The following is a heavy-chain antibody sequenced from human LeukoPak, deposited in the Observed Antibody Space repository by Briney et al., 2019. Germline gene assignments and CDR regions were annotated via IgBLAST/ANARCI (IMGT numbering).Heavy chain of an antibody. D-gene: IGHD2-21*01. J-gene: IGHJ4*02. CDR3: ARVGVSYFDY. V-gene: IGHV3-48*03. Sequence: PGGSLRLSCAASGFTFSSYEMNWVRQAPGRGLEWVSYISSSGSTIYYADSVKGRFTISRDNAKNSPYLQMNSLRAEDTAVYYCARVGVSYFDYWGQGALVTVSS. CDR2: ISSSGSTI. CDR1: GFTFSSYE.